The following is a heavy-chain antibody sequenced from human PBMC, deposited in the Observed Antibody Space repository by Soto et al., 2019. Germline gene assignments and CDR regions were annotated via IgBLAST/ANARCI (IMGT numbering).Heavy chain of an antibody. Sequence: PSETLSLTCAVYGGSFSGYYWSWIRQPPGKGLEWIGEINHSGSTNYNPSLKSRVTISVDTSKNQFSLKLSSVTAADTAVYYCARHLTLKNWFEPRGQGTRVNVAS. V-gene: IGHV4-34*01. D-gene: IGHD3-9*01. CDR3: ARHLTLKNWFEP. J-gene: IGHJ5*02. CDR1: GGSFSGYY. CDR2: INHSGST.